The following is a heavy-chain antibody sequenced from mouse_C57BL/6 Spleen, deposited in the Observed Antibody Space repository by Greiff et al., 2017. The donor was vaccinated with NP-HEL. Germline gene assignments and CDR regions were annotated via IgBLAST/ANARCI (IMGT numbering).Heavy chain of an antibody. CDR3: ARWNYSNPFAY. CDR1: GYTFTSYD. CDR2: IYPRDGST. D-gene: IGHD2-5*01. V-gene: IGHV1-85*01. Sequence: QVQLQQSGPELVKPGASVKLSCKASGYTFTSYDINWVKQRPGQGLEWIGWIYPRDGSTKYNEKFKGKATLTVDTSSSTAYMGLHSLTSEDSAVYFCARWNYSNPFAYWGQGTLVTVSA. J-gene: IGHJ3*01.